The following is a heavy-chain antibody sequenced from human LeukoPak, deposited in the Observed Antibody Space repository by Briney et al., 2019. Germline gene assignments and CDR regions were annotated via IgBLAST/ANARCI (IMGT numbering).Heavy chain of an antibody. V-gene: IGHV3-43*02. Sequence: GGSLRLSCATSRFTSDDFGIHWVRQAPGKGLEWVSFICADGTSTFYAASVRGRFTISRDSSKNSLYLQMNSLRTEDSAFDYCAKETDNWGQGTLVTVSS. CDR3: AKETDN. CDR2: ICADGTST. J-gene: IGHJ4*02. CDR1: RFTSDDFG.